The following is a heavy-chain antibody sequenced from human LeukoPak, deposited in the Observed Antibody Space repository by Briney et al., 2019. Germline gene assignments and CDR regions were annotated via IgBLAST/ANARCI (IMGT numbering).Heavy chain of an antibody. CDR2: ISSSSSYI. CDR1: GFTVSSNY. J-gene: IGHJ3*02. V-gene: IGHV3-21*01. D-gene: IGHD6-13*01. CDR3: ARDRTDSSSWRNDAFDI. Sequence: KPGGSLRLSCAVSGFTVSSNYVTWVRQAPGKGLEWVSSISSSSSYIYYADSVKGRFTISRDNAKNSLYLQMNSLRAEDTAVYYCARDRTDSSSWRNDAFDIWGQGTMVTVSS.